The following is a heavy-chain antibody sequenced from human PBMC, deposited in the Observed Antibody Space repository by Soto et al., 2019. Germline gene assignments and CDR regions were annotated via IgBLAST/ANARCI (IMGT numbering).Heavy chain of an antibody. CDR1: GGSISSYY. Sequence: SETLSLTCTVSGGSISSYYWSWIRQPPGKGLEWIGYIYYSGSTNYNPSLKSRVTISVDTSKNQFSLKLSSVTAADTAVYYCARLRGACSGGSCYPRYVDYWGQGTLVTVSS. CDR3: ARLRGACSGGSCYPRYVDY. J-gene: IGHJ4*02. CDR2: IYYSGST. V-gene: IGHV4-59*08. D-gene: IGHD2-15*01.